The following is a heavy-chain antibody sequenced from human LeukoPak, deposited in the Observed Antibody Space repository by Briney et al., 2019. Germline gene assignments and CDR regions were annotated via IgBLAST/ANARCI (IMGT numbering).Heavy chain of an antibody. J-gene: IGHJ3*02. CDR2: ISYDGSNK. CDR1: GFTFSSYA. Sequence: QPGGSLRLSCAASGFTFSSYAMHWVRQAPGKGLEWVAVISYDGSNKYYADSVKGRFTISRDNSKNTLYLQMNSLRAEDTAVYYCARTGRLAMINGAFDIWGQGTMVTVSS. V-gene: IGHV3-30-3*01. D-gene: IGHD5-12*01. CDR3: ARTGRLAMINGAFDI.